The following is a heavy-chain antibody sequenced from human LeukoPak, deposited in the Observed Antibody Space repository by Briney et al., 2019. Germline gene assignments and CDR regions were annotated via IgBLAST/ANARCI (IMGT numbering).Heavy chain of an antibody. D-gene: IGHD2-2*01. Sequence: SETLSLTCTVSGGSISIYYWSWIRQPPGKGLEWIGYIYYSGSTNYNPSLKSRVTISVDTSKNQFSLKLSSVTAADTAVYYCAREVPAATAYFDYWGQGTLVTVSS. V-gene: IGHV4-59*01. J-gene: IGHJ4*02. CDR3: AREVPAATAYFDY. CDR1: GGSISIYY. CDR2: IYYSGST.